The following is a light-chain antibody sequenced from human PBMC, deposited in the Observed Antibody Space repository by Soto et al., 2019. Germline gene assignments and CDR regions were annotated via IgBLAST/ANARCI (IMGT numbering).Light chain of an antibody. CDR3: QQYSNYPVT. V-gene: IGKV1-16*02. CDR2: AAS. J-gene: IGKJ5*01. CDR1: QDISNN. Sequence: DIQMTQSPPSLSASVGDRVTITCRASQDISNNLAWFQQKPGKAPESLIYAASTLQSGVPSKFSGSGSGTDFTLTINILQPQDSATYYCQQYSNYPVTFGQGTRLDIK.